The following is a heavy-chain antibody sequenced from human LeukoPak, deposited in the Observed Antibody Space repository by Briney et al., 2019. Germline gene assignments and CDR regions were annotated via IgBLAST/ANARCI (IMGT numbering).Heavy chain of an antibody. CDR1: GGSISSYY. CDR3: AREVPVSLRFLEWENFDS. V-gene: IGHV4-4*07. J-gene: IGHJ4*02. Sequence: PSETLSLTCTVSGGSISSYYWSRIRQPAGKGLEWIGRIYTSGSTNYNPSLKSRVTMSVDTSKNQFSLKLSSVTAADTAVYYCAREVPVSLRFLEWENFDSWGQGALVTVSS. D-gene: IGHD3-3*01. CDR2: IYTSGST.